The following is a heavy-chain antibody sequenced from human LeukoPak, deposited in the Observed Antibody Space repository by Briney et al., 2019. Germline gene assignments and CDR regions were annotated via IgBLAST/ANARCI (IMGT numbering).Heavy chain of an antibody. CDR1: GFSFSSYG. Sequence: PGGSLRLSCAASGFSFSSYGIHWVRQAPGKGLEWVAVISYDGSNKYYADSVKGRFTISRDNSKNTLYLQKNSLRAEDTAVYYCAKDRSTYYYDSSGYYPDAFDIWGQGTMVTVSS. J-gene: IGHJ3*02. V-gene: IGHV3-30*18. D-gene: IGHD3-22*01. CDR3: AKDRSTYYYDSSGYYPDAFDI. CDR2: ISYDGSNK.